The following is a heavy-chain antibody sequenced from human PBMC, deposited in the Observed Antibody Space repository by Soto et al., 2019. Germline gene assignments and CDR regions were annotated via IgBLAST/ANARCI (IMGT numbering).Heavy chain of an antibody. CDR3: ARGRGYAYVDLDD. CDR1: GYTFTGYY. D-gene: IGHD5-18*01. J-gene: IGHJ4*02. Sequence: ASVKVSCKASGYTFTGYYIHWVRQAPGQGLEWMGWINPNSGGTNYAQEFQDWVTMTRDTSISTAYMELSRLKSDDTAVYYCARGRGYAYVDLDDWGQGTLVTVSS. V-gene: IGHV1-2*04. CDR2: INPNSGGT.